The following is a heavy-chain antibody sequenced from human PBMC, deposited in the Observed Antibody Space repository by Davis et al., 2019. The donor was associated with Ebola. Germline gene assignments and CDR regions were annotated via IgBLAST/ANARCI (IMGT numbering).Heavy chain of an antibody. CDR3: ARRPYCTNGVCSLSNNWFDP. CDR2: INHSGST. D-gene: IGHD2-8*01. CDR1: GGSISSGGYY. J-gene: IGHJ5*02. Sequence: PSETLSLTCTVSGGSISSGGYYWSWIRQHPGKGLEWIGEINHSGSTNYNPSLKSRVTISVDTSKNQFSLKLSSVTAADTAVYYCARRPYCTNGVCSLSNNWFDPWGQGTLVTVSS. V-gene: IGHV4-31*03.